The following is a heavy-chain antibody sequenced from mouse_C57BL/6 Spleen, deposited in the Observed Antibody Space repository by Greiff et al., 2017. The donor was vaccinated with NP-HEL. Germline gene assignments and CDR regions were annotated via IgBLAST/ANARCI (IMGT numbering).Heavy chain of an antibody. J-gene: IGHJ2*01. CDR3: ARLKDSSGYYFDY. CDR1: GYAFSSYW. Sequence: QVQLQQSGAELVKPGASVKISCKASGYAFSSYWMNWVKQRPGKGLEWIGQIYPGDGDTNYNGKFKGKATLTADKSSSTAYMQLSSLTSEDSAVYFCARLKDSSGYYFDYWGQGTTLTVSS. V-gene: IGHV1-80*01. D-gene: IGHD3-2*02. CDR2: IYPGDGDT.